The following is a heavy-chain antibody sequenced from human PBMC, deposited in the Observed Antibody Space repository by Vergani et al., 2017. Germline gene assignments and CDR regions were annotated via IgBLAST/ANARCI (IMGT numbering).Heavy chain of an antibody. J-gene: IGHJ3*02. CDR1: GFTFSSYA. Sequence: QVQLVESGGGVVQPGRSLRLSCAASGFTFSSYAMHWVRQAPGKGLEWVAVISYDGSNKYYADSVKGRFTISRDNSKNTLYLQMNSLRAEDTAVYYCAKDLSVGSSDAFDIWGQGTMVTVSS. D-gene: IGHD3-10*01. CDR2: ISYDGSNK. V-gene: IGHV3-30-3*01. CDR3: AKDLSVGSSDAFDI.